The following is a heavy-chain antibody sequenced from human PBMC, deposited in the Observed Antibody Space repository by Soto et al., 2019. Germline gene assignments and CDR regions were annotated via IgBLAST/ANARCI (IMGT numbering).Heavy chain of an antibody. CDR2: MSGSGGST. CDR3: AKGEFYDFWSGYRYSFDY. D-gene: IGHD3-3*01. V-gene: IGHV3-23*01. Sequence: EVQLLESGGDLVQPGGSLRLSCAASGFTFSSYAMSWVRQAPGKGLEWVSVMSGSGGSTYYADSVKGRFTISRDNSKNTLYLEMNSLRAEETAVYCCAKGEFYDFWSGYRYSFDYWGQGTLVTVSS. CDR1: GFTFSSYA. J-gene: IGHJ4*02.